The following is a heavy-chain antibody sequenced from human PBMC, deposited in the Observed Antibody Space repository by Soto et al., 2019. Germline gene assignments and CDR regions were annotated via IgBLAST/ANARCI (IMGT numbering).Heavy chain of an antibody. D-gene: IGHD2-8*01. V-gene: IGHV1-2*04. CDR2: INPKSGGT. J-gene: IGHJ6*02. CDR1: GHSFTDYH. CDR3: ARGHSTDCSNGVCSFFYNHEMDV. Sequence: GASVKVSCKASGHSFTDYHVHWVRQAPGQGLEWLGRINPKSGGTSTAQKFQGWVTMTRDTSINTAYMDLTRLRSDDTAVYYCARGHSTDCSNGVCSFFYNHEMDVWGQGTPITV.